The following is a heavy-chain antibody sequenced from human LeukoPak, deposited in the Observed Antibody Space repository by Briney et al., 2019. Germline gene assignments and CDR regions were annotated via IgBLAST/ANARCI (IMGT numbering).Heavy chain of an antibody. V-gene: IGHV1-8*01. CDR2: LNPNSGNT. D-gene: IGHD6-13*01. CDR1: GYTFTSYD. Sequence: ASLKVSCRASGYTFTSYDINLVRQATGQGLEWMGWLNPNSGNTDHAQKFQGRVTMTRNTSISTAYMELSSLRSEDTAVYYCAREGIAAAGILGPGYWSQGTLVTVPS. J-gene: IGHJ4*02. CDR3: AREGIAAAGILGPGY.